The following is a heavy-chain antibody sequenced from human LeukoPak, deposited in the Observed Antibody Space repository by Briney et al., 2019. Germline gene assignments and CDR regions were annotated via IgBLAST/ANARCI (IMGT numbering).Heavy chain of an antibody. D-gene: IGHD6-19*01. CDR3: ARGTSGAVAGIGRMDV. CDR2: INPNSGGT. J-gene: IGHJ6*04. V-gene: IGHV1-2*02. Sequence: GASVKVSCKASGYTFTGYYMHWVRQAPGQGLEWMGWINPNSGGTNYAQKFQGRVTMTRDTSINTAYMDLSRLRSDDTAVYYCARGTSGAVAGIGRMDVWGKGTTVTVSS. CDR1: GYTFTGYY.